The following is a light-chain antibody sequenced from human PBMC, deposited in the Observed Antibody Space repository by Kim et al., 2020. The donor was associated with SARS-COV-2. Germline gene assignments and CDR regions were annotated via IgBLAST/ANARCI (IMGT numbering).Light chain of an antibody. CDR3: QQYGSSPT. CDR1: QSVSSSY. Sequence: EIVLTQSPGTLSLYPGERATLSCRASQSVSSSYLAWYQQKPGQAPRLLIYGASSRATGIPDRFSGSGSGTDFTLTIRRLEPEDFAVYYCQQYGSSPTFGQGTKVDIK. CDR2: GAS. J-gene: IGKJ1*01. V-gene: IGKV3-20*01.